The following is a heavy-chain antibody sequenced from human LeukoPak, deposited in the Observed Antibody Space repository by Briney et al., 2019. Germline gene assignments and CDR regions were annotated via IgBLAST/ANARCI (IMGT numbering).Heavy chain of an antibody. CDR2: INPSGGST. D-gene: IGHD3-10*01. J-gene: IGHJ6*03. CDR3: ARDRYFSSGSYYNEPYGYYYYYMDV. Sequence: GASVKVSCKASGYTFTSYYMHWVRQAPGQELEWMGIINPSGGSTSYAQKFQGRVTMTRDTSTSTVYMELSSLRSEDTAVYYCARDRYFSSGSYYNEPYGYYYYYMDVWGKGTTVTISS. V-gene: IGHV1-46*01. CDR1: GYTFTSYY.